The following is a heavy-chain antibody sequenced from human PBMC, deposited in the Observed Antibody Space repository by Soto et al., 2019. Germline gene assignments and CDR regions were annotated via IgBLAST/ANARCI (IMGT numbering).Heavy chain of an antibody. J-gene: IGHJ6*02. CDR1: GGSFSGYY. V-gene: IGHV4-34*01. Sequence: SETLSLTCAVYGGSFSGYYWSWIRQPPGKGLEWIGEINHSGSTNYNPSLKSRVTISVDTSKNQFSLKLGSVTAADTAVYYCASRPATTAFAYYYYGMDVWGQGTTVTVSS. D-gene: IGHD4-4*01. CDR3: ASRPATTAFAYYYYGMDV. CDR2: INHSGST.